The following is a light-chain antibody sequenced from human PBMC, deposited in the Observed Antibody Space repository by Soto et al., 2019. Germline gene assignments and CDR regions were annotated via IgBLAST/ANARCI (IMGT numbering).Light chain of an antibody. CDR3: QSYDNSLSAFV. Sequence: QSVLTQPPSVSGASGQRFTISCTGSSSNIGAGYDVHWYQQLPGTAPKLLIYGNSDRPSGVPDRFSGSKSDTSASLAITGLQAEDEADYYCQSYDNSLSAFVFGTGTKLTVL. CDR2: GNS. J-gene: IGLJ1*01. V-gene: IGLV1-40*01. CDR1: SSNIGAGYD.